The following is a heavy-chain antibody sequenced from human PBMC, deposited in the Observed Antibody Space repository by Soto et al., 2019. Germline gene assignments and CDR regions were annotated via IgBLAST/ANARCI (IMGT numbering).Heavy chain of an antibody. J-gene: IGHJ6*02. V-gene: IGHV3-23*01. CDR3: AKSTGSPYYYYYGMDV. Sequence: GGFLRLSCAASGFTFSSYAMSWVRQAPGKGLEWVSAISSSGGSTYYADSVKGRFTISRDNSKNTLYLQMNSLRAEDTAVYYCAKSTGSPYYYYYGMDVWGQGTTVTVSS. CDR2: ISSSGGST. CDR1: GFTFSSYA. D-gene: IGHD6-6*01.